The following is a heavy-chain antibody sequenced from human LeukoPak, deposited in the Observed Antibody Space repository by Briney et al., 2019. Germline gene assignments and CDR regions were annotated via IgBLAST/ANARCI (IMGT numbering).Heavy chain of an antibody. CDR2: ISAYNGNT. CDR3: ARGSLVGATGPNFDY. J-gene: IGHJ4*02. Sequence: ASVKVSCKASGYTFSSYGISWVRQAPGQGLEWMGWISAYNGNTNYAQKLQGRVTMTTDTSTSTVYMELRSLRSDDTAVYYCARGSLVGATGPNFDYWGQGTLVTVSS. CDR1: GYTFSSYG. D-gene: IGHD1-26*01. V-gene: IGHV1-18*01.